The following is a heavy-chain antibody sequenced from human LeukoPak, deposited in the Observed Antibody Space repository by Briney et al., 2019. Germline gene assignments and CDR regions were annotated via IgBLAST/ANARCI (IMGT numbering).Heavy chain of an antibody. CDR3: ARDFYGDSFGDY. CDR1: GFTFSSYA. Sequence: GGSLRLSCAASGFTFSSYAMHWVRQAPGKGLEWVAVISYDGSNKYYADSVKGRLTISRDNSKNTLYLQMNSLRAEDTAVYYCARDFYGDSFGDYWGQGTLVTVSS. J-gene: IGHJ4*02. V-gene: IGHV3-30*04. D-gene: IGHD4-17*01. CDR2: ISYDGSNK.